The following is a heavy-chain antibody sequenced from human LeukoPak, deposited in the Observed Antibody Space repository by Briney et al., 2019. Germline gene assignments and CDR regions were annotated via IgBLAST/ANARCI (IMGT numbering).Heavy chain of an antibody. CDR3: ARCNRAARFYYMDV. D-gene: IGHD2/OR15-2a*01. V-gene: IGHV1-46*01. CDR2: INPSGGST. J-gene: IGHJ6*03. CDR1: GYTFTSYY. Sequence: GASVKVSCKASGYTFTSYYMHWVRQAPGQGLEWMGIINPSGGSTSYAQKFQGRVTITTDESTSTAYMELSSLRSEDTAVYYCARCNRAARFYYMDVWGKGTTVTVSS.